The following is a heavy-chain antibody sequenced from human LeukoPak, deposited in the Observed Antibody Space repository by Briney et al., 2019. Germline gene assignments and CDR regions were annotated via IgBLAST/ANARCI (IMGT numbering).Heavy chain of an antibody. Sequence: PGGSLRLSCAASGFTFSSYSMNWVRQAPGKGLEWVSYISSSSSTIYYADSVKGRFTISRDNSKNTLYVQMNSLRAEDTAVYYCAKVASNTIFGVVTKTKGWFDSWGQGTLVTVSS. CDR1: GFTFSSYS. D-gene: IGHD3-3*01. J-gene: IGHJ5*01. CDR2: ISSSSSTI. V-gene: IGHV3-48*01. CDR3: AKVASNTIFGVVTKTKGWFDS.